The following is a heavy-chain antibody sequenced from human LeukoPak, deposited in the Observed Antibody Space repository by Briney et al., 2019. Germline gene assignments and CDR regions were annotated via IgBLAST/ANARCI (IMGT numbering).Heavy chain of an antibody. CDR1: GYTFTGYY. CDR3: ATVPRRMATPTEGLGY. Sequence: GASVKVSCKASGYTFTGYYMHWVRQAPGQGLEWMGWINPNSGGTNYAQKFQGRVTMTEDTSTDTAYMELSSLRSEDTAVYYCATVPRRMATPTEGLGYWGQGTLVTVSS. J-gene: IGHJ4*02. D-gene: IGHD5-24*01. V-gene: IGHV1-2*02. CDR2: INPNSGGT.